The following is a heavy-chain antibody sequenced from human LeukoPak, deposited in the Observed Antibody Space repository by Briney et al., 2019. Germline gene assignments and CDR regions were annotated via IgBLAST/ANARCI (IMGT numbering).Heavy chain of an antibody. Sequence: GGSLRLSCAASGFTFSSYAMSWVRQAPGKGLEWVSGISSGGAGTYYADSVKGRFTISRDNSKNTLYLQIHSLRADDTAVYYCVKQPSSGYYYWGQGTLVTVSS. V-gene: IGHV3-23*01. CDR3: VKQPSSGYYY. J-gene: IGHJ4*02. CDR1: GFTFSSYA. D-gene: IGHD3-22*01. CDR2: ISSGGAGT.